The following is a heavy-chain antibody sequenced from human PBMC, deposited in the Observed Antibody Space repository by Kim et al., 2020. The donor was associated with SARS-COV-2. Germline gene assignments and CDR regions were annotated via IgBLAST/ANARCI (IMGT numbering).Heavy chain of an antibody. CDR1: GFTFSSYA. D-gene: IGHD3-10*01. V-gene: IGHV3-23*01. Sequence: GGSLRLSCAASGFTFSSYAMSWVRQAPGKGLEWVSAISGSGGSTYYSDSVKGRFTISRDNSKNTLYRQMNSLRAEDTAVYYCAKSCPYGSGRGGMDVWGPGTTVTFSS. CDR3: AKSCPYGSGRGGMDV. CDR2: ISGSGGST. J-gene: IGHJ6*02.